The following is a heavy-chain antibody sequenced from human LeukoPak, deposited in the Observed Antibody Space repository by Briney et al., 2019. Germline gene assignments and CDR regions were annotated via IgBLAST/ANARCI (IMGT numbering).Heavy chain of an antibody. CDR1: GDSIGSSSYY. CDR3: ARQTWIELWHFDY. D-gene: IGHD5-18*01. CDR2: IYYSGST. V-gene: IGHV4-39*01. J-gene: IGHJ4*02. Sequence: SETLSLTCTVSGDSIGSSSYYWAWIRQPTGKGLEWIGSIYYSGSTYYTPSLKSRVTISVETSKSKFSLKVSSGTAADTAGYYCARQTWIELWHFDYWGQGALVTVSS.